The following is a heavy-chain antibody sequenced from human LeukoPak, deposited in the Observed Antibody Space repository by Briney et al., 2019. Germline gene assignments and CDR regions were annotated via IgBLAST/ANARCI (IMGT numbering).Heavy chain of an antibody. V-gene: IGHV4-59*12. CDR3: ARDSKGRAFDI. Sequence: PSETLSLTCTVSGGSISSYYWSWIRQPPGKGLEWIGYIYYSGSTDYNPSLKSRVTMSVDTSKNQFSLKLSSVTAADTAVYYCARDSKGRAFDIWGQGTMVTVSS. CDR1: GGSISSYY. J-gene: IGHJ3*02. CDR2: IYYSGST.